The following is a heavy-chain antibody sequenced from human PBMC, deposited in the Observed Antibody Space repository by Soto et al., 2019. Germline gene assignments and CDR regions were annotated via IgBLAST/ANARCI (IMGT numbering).Heavy chain of an antibody. CDR3: ARCVQSYSVVLEEHCLPT. D-gene: IGHD2-15*01. CDR2: VYSSGST. J-gene: IGHJ1*01. V-gene: IGHV4-59*08. Sequence: SETLSLTCTVTSASISSHSCNWIRQPPGKGLKWIGCVYSSGSTNYNPSLKSRVTISVDTSKNQFSLKLTSLTAADTAVYYCARCVQSYSVVLEEHCLPTWRQGTLVT. CDR1: SASISSHS.